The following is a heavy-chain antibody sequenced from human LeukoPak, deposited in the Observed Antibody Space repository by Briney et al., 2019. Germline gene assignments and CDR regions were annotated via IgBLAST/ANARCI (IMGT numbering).Heavy chain of an antibody. D-gene: IGHD5-18*01. J-gene: IGHJ3*02. V-gene: IGHV3-48*01. CDR1: GFTFSSYS. Sequence: GGSLRLSCAASGFTFSSYSKNWVRQAPGKGLEWVSYITGGSYTIYYAHSVRGRFTISRDNAKNSLYLQMNSLRVEDTAVYYCARDGDEYSYGYGDAFDIWGQGTMVTVSS. CDR3: ARDGDEYSYGYGDAFDI. CDR2: ITGGSYTI.